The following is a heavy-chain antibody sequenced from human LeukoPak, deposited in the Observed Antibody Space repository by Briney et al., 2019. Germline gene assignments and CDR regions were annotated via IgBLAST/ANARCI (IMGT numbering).Heavy chain of an antibody. D-gene: IGHD6-13*01. CDR1: GYTHTELS. CDR2: FDPEDGET. J-gene: IGHJ5*02. CDR3: ATAPPIAAAGKRSWFDP. V-gene: IGHV1-24*01. Sequence: ASVKVSCKVSGYTHTELSMHWVRQAPGKGLEWMGGFDPEDGETIYAQKFQGRVTMTEDTSTDTAYMELSSLRSEDTAVYYCATAPPIAAAGKRSWFDPWGQGTLVTLSS.